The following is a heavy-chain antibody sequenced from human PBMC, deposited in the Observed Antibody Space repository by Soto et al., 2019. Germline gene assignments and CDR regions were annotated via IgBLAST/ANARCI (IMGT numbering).Heavy chain of an antibody. J-gene: IGHJ3*02. CDR1: GGFVSSGSYY. V-gene: IGHV4-34*01. Sequence: QVQLQQWGAGLLKPSETLSLTCAVYGGFVSSGSYYWSWIRQPPGKGLEWIGEMSHSGGTHFNPSLQSRVSISVHPSNNQMSLKMSSVTAADTALYYCARVERGTATTVVDAFDIWGPGTMVTVSS. CDR2: MSHSGGT. CDR3: ARVERGTATTVVDAFDI. D-gene: IGHD1-1*01.